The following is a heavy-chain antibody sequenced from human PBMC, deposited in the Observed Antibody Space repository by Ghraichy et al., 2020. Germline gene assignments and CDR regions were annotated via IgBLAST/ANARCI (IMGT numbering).Heavy chain of an antibody. CDR2: VRDKAHSYTT. J-gene: IGHJ5*02. D-gene: IGHD3-22*01. Sequence: GGSLRLSCAVSGFTFSDHYMDWVRQAPGMGLEWVSRVRDKAHSYTTEYAASVRDRFSISRDDSKNSLYLQMNGLKAEDTAVYYCTRASRDFYYDAWGQGTLVTVSS. CDR3: TRASRDFYYDA. CDR1: GFTFSDHY. V-gene: IGHV3-72*01.